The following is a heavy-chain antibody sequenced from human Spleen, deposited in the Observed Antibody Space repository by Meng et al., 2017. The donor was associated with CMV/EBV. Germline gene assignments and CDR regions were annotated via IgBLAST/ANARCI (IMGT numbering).Heavy chain of an antibody. Sequence: ASVKVSCKASGYTFTGYYMHWVRQAPGQGLEWMGWINPNRGGTNYAQKFQGRVTMTRDTSISTAYMELSRLRSDDTAVYYCARSPIVVVPAAIGLYYYYYGMDVWGQGTTVTVSS. J-gene: IGHJ6*02. CDR1: GYTFTGYY. D-gene: IGHD2-2*02. CDR3: ARSPIVVVPAAIGLYYYYYGMDV. CDR2: INPNRGGT. V-gene: IGHV1-2*02.